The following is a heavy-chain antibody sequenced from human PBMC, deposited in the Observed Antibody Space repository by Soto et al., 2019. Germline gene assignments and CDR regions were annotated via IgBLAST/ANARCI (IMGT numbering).Heavy chain of an antibody. CDR3: ARVGLGAYDY. V-gene: IGHV1-69*01. CDR1: GGTFNNYA. J-gene: IGHJ4*02. Sequence: QVQLVQSGPEVKKPGSSVKVPCKSSGGTFNNYAINWVRQTPGQGLEWMGGIIPILGKPHYAQKFQDRVTISADESTRTSYMELSSLRFEDTAVYCCARVGLGAYDYWGQGTLVTVS. D-gene: IGHD6-19*01. CDR2: IIPILGKP.